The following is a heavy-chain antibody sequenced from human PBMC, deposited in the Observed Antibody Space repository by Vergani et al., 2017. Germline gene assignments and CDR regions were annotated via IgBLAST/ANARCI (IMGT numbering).Heavy chain of an antibody. V-gene: IGHV3-23*01. CDR1: GFIFSTYA. CDR2: ISASGAPT. CDR3: ARVGERGVLPPRDGFDI. J-gene: IGHJ3*02. D-gene: IGHD3-10*01. Sequence: EVQLLESGGDLVQPGGSLRLSCTASGFIFSTYAMSWVRQAPGKGLEWVSGISASGAPTYYADSVKGRVTISRDNSKNTLYLQMNSLRVEDTAVYYCARVGERGVLPPRDGFDIWCQGTMVTVSS.